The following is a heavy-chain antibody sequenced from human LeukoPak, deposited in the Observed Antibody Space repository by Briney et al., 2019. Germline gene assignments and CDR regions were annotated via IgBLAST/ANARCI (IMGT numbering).Heavy chain of an antibody. CDR3: ARGGRYGSGSYRYYFDY. CDR1: GGSISSGGYS. D-gene: IGHD3-10*01. CDR2: IYHSGST. Sequence: SETLPLTCAVSGGSISSGGYSWSWIRQPPGKGLEWIGYIYHSGSTYYNPSLKSRVTISVDRSKNQFSLKLSSVTAADTAVYYCARGGRYGSGSYRYYFDYWGQGTLVTVSS. V-gene: IGHV4-30-2*01. J-gene: IGHJ4*02.